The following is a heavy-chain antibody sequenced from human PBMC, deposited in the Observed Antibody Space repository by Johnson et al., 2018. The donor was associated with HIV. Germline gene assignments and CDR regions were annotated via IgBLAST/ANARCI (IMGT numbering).Heavy chain of an antibody. V-gene: IGHV3-9*01. CDR1: GFTFDDYA. Sequence: EVQLVESGGGLVQPGGSLRLSCAASGFTFDDYAMHWVRQAPGKGLEWVSGISWNSGSIGYADSVKGRFTISRDNAKNSLYLKMNSLRAEDTALYYCARRSGTWDAFDIWGQGTMVTVSS. J-gene: IGHJ3*02. CDR3: ARRSGTWDAFDI. CDR2: ISWNSGSI. D-gene: IGHD1-26*01.